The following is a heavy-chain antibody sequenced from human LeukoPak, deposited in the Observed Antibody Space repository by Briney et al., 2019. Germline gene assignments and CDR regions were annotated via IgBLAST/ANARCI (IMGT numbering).Heavy chain of an antibody. V-gene: IGHV1-18*01. J-gene: IGHJ4*02. CDR3: ARDNFWAVRGVMGY. CDR2: ISAYNGNT. Sequence: ASVKVSCTASGYTFTSYGISWVRQAPGQGLEWMGWISAYNGNTNYAQKLQGRVTMTTDTSTSTAYMELRSLRSDDTAVYYCARDNFWAVRGVMGYWGQGTLVTVSS. D-gene: IGHD3-10*01. CDR1: GYTFTSYG.